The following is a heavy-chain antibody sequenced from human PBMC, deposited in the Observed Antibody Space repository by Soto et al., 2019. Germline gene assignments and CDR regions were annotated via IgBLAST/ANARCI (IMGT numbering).Heavy chain of an antibody. CDR3: GKNKYESSGGFDS. CDR1: GYTFTAYG. CDR2: IGTYNGNT. J-gene: IGHJ4*02. V-gene: IGHV1-18*01. D-gene: IGHD3-22*01. Sequence: QVQLVQSGAEVKKPGASVKVSCKAYGYTFTAYGISWVRQAPGRGLEWMGWIGTYNGNTNYAQKVQGRVTMTTDTSTSTAHMELRSLRADDTAVYYCGKNKYESSGGFDSWGQGTLVTVSS.